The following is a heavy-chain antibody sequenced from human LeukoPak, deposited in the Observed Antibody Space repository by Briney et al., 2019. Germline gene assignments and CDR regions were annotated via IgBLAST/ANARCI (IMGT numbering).Heavy chain of an antibody. D-gene: IGHD2-15*01. V-gene: IGHV1-2*02. J-gene: IGHJ4*02. CDR2: INPNSGGT. CDR3: AREGLRGGGGFDY. Sequence: ASVKVSCKASGYTFTGYYMHWVRQAPGQGLEWMGWINPNSGGTNYAQKFQGRVTMTRDTSISTAYMELSRLRSDDTAVYYCAREGLRGGGGFDYRGQGTLVTVSS. CDR1: GYTFTGYY.